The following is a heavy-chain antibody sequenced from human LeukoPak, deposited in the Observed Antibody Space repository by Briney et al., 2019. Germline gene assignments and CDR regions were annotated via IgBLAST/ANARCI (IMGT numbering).Heavy chain of an antibody. J-gene: IGHJ4*02. D-gene: IGHD6-19*01. CDR2: INHSGST. Sequence: PETLSLTCIVSGSISSYYWTWIRQPPGKGLEWIGEINHSGSTNYNPSLKSRVTISVDTSKNQFSLKLSSVTAADTAVYYCARGLQWLLPFDYWGQGTLVTVSS. V-gene: IGHV4-34*01. CDR1: GSISSYY. CDR3: ARGLQWLLPFDY.